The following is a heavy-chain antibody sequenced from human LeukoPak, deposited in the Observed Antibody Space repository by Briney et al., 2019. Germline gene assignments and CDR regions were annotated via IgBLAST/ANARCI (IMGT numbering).Heavy chain of an antibody. CDR3: ARGAKVGGYYYGMDV. J-gene: IGHJ6*04. V-gene: IGHV4-59*01. Sequence: SETLSLTCTVSGGSISSYYWSWIRQPPGKGLEGIGYIYYSGSTNYNPSLKSRVTISVDTSKNQFSLKLSSVTAADTAVYYCARGAKVGGYYYGMDVWGTGTTVTVSS. CDR2: IYYSGST. D-gene: IGHD2-15*01. CDR1: GGSISSYY.